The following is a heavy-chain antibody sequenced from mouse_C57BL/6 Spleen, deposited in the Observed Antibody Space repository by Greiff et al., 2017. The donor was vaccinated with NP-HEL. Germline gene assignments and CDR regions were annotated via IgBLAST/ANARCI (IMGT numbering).Heavy chain of an antibody. CDR3: AREGFTTVVATDFDY. J-gene: IGHJ2*01. V-gene: IGHV1-78*01. CDR1: GYTFTDYT. D-gene: IGHD1-1*01. CDR2: IYPRDGST. Sequence: VQLQQSDAELVKPGASVKISCKVSGYTFTDYTIHWMKQRPEQGLEWIGYIYPRDGSTKYNEKFKGKATLTADKSSSTAYMQLKSLTSEDSAVYFCAREGFTTVVATDFDYWGQGTTRTVSS.